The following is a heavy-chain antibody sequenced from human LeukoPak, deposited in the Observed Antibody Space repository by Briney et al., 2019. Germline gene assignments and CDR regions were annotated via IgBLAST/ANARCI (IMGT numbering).Heavy chain of an antibody. D-gene: IGHD6-19*01. CDR3: AKLSGKTVAGTNYYFDY. CDR1: GFTFSSYG. J-gene: IGHJ4*02. CDR2: VSGSVGST. V-gene: IGHV3-23*01. Sequence: PGGSLRLSCAGSGFTFSSYGMTWVGQGQGKGRVGVSAVSGSVGSTYYADSVKGRFTISRDNSKNTLYLQMNSLRAEDTAVYYCAKLSGKTVAGTNYYFDYWGQGTLVTVSS.